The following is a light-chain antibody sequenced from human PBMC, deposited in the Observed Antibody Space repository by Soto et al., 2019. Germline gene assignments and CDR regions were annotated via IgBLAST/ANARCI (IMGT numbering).Light chain of an antibody. CDR1: NSNVGGGYD. CDR3: QSYEPTLNVV. V-gene: IGLV1-40*01. J-gene: IGLJ2*01. CDR2: ANN. Sequence: QSVLTQPPSVSGAPGQTVTISCTGSNSNVGGGYDVHWYQQLPGSAPKLLIYANNNRPSGVPDRFSGSKSGTSASLAITGLQAEDEADYYCQSYEPTLNVVFGGGTKVTVL.